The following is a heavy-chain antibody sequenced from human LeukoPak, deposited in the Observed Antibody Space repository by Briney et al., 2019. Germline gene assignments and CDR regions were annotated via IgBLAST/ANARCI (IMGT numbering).Heavy chain of an antibody. CDR2: IKTDGSEK. D-gene: IGHD3-22*01. CDR3: ATYSSLNRREFQF. Sequence: GGSLRLSCEGSGFTFSNYWMGWVCQAPGKGLQWVANIKTDGSEKYYVDSVKGRFTISRDNAKNSLYLQMNSLRAEDTAVYYCATYSSLNRREFQFWGQGTLLTVSS. CDR1: GFTFSNYW. J-gene: IGHJ1*01. V-gene: IGHV3-7*01.